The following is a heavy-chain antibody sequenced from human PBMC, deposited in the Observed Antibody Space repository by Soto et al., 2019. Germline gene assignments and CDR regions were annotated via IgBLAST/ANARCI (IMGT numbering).Heavy chain of an antibody. V-gene: IGHV1-24*01. CDR2: FDPEDGET. Sequence: ASVKVSRKVSGYTLTEFFMHWVRQAPGKGLEWMGGFDPEDGETIYSLKFQGRVTMTEDTSTDTAYMELSSLRSEDTAVYYCATDRADFSSKAFDYWGQGTLVTVSS. CDR1: GYTLTEFF. D-gene: IGHD3-3*01. J-gene: IGHJ4*02. CDR3: ATDRADFSSKAFDY.